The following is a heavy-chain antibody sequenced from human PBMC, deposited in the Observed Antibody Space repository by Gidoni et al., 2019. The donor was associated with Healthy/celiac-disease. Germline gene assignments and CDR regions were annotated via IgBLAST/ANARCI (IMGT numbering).Heavy chain of an antibody. D-gene: IGHD5-18*01. CDR3: ACGYSYGWDYFDY. CDR2: IPYDGSNK. V-gene: IGHV3-30*03. CDR1: GFTFSSYG. J-gene: IGHJ4*02. Sequence: QVQLVESGGGVVQPGRSLRLSCAASGFTFSSYGMHWVRQALGKGLEWVAVIPYDGSNKYYADSVKGRFTISRDNSKNTLYLQMNSLRAEDTAVYYCACGYSYGWDYFDYWGQGTLVTVSS.